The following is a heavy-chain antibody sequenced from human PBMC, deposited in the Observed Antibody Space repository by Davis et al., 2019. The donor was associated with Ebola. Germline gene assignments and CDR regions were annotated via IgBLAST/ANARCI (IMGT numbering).Heavy chain of an antibody. Sequence: GESLKISCAASGFTFSTFAIHWVRQAPGKGLEWVALISYDGINKFYGDSVKGRFTISRDNSKDTLFLQMDSLRVEDTAIYYCAKDGSGGKQYGFAGYSDHWGQGTLVTVSS. V-gene: IGHV3-30*18. CDR1: GFTFSTFA. CDR2: ISYDGINK. D-gene: IGHD3-10*01. J-gene: IGHJ4*02. CDR3: AKDGSGGKQYGFAGYSDH.